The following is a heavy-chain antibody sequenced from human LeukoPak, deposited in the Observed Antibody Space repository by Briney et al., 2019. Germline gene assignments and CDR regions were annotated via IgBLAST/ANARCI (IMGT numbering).Heavy chain of an antibody. CDR3: ARGWTYFFDY. Sequence: SQTLSLTCAISGDIVSSNSAAWNWIRQSPSRGLEWLGRTYYRSKWYNHYAESVKSRIAVNPDTSKNQFSLQLNSVTPEDTAVYYCARGWTYFFDYWGRGTLVTVSS. V-gene: IGHV6-1*01. CDR1: GDIVSSNSAA. J-gene: IGHJ4*02. CDR2: TYYRSKWYN. D-gene: IGHD1-1*01.